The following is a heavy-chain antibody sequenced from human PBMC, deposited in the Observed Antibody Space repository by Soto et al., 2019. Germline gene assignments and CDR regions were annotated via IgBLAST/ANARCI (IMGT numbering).Heavy chain of an antibody. Sequence: GGSLRLSCAVSGFTFSNYAMHWVRQAPGKGLEWVAVISKDGSNKYYGDFVKGRFIISRDSSKNTLDLQMNSLREEDTAVYYCAKETGPQGGFDYWGQGTLVTVSS. CDR2: ISKDGSNK. J-gene: IGHJ4*02. CDR3: AKETGPQGGFDY. V-gene: IGHV3-30*18. CDR1: GFTFSNYA. D-gene: IGHD3-9*01.